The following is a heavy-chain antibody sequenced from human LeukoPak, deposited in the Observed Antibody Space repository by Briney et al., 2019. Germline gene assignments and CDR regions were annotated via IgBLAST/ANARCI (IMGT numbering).Heavy chain of an antibody. J-gene: IGHJ4*02. D-gene: IGHD2-2*01. Sequence: ASVKVSCKASGYTFSNFGINWVRQAPGQGLEWIAWISGNNDNPNYGQKFQGRFTVTTDSFTSTAYMELRNLSSDDTAVYYCARDGTSTDDYWGQGTLVTVSS. V-gene: IGHV1-18*01. CDR2: ISGNNDNP. CDR1: GYTFSNFG. CDR3: ARDGTSTDDY.